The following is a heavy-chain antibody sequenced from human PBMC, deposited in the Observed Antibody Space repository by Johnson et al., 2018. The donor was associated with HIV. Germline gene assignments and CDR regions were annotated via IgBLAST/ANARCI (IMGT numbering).Heavy chain of an antibody. CDR2: IWYDGSIN. J-gene: IGHJ3*02. D-gene: IGHD3-22*01. V-gene: IGHV3-33*06. CDR3: AKDLRQVVVNDVFDI. CDR1: GFTFSSYG. Sequence: QVQLVESGGGVVQPGRSLRLSCAASGFTFSSYGMHWVRQAPGKGLEWVAVIWYDGSINFYADSVKDRFTISRDNSKNTLYLQMNSLRAEDTAVYYCAKDLRQVVVNDVFDIWGQGTVVTVSP.